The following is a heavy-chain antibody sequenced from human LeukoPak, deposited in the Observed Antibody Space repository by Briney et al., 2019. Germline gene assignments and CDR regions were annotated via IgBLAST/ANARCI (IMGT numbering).Heavy chain of an antibody. D-gene: IGHD6-19*01. J-gene: IGHJ6*03. CDR3: ASGRGAVAGNLYYYYMDV. CDR2: INHSGST. CDR1: GGSFSGYY. V-gene: IGHV4-34*01. Sequence: SETLSLTCAVYGGSFSGYYWSWIRQPPGKGLEWIGEINHSGSTNYNPSLKGRVTISVDTSKNQFSLKLSSVTAADTAVYYCASGRGAVAGNLYYYYMDVWGKGTTVTVSS.